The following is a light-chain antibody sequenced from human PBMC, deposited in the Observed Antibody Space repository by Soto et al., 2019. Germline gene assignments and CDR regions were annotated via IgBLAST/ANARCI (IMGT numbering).Light chain of an antibody. Sequence: DVVLTQSPLSLSVTLGQPASISFGSSGSLVHSDGNIYLIWFQQRPGQSPRRLIYQVSNRDSGVPDRFSGSGSVTDFTLKISRVEAEDVGVYYCLQATHWPHTFGQGTKVDI. CDR1: GSLVHSDGNIY. V-gene: IGKV2-30*02. CDR3: LQATHWPHT. J-gene: IGKJ2*01. CDR2: QVS.